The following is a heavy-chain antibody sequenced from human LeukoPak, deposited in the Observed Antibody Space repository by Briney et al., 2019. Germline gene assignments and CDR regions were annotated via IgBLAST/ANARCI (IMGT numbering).Heavy chain of an antibody. CDR2: INSDGSWT. D-gene: IGHD2/OR15-2a*01. V-gene: IGHV3-74*01. CDR1: GVSLSSHG. J-gene: IGHJ4*02. Sequence: GGSLRLSCVVSGVSLSSHGMHWARQAPGKGLVWGSHINSDGSWTSYADSVKGRFTISKDNAKNTVYLQMNSLRAEDTAVYYCVSFYETYWGRGTLVTVSS. CDR3: VSFYETY.